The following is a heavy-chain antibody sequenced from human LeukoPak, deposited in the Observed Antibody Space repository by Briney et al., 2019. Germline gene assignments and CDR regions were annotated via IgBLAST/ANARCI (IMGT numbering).Heavy chain of an antibody. Sequence: ASVKVSCTASGYTFTSYGISWVRQAPGQGLEWMGWISAYNVNTNYAQKLQGRVTMTTDTSTSTAYMELRSLRSDDTAVYYWARGSYSSSAGDFDYWGQGTLVTVSS. D-gene: IGHD6-6*01. J-gene: IGHJ4*02. CDR3: ARGSYSSSAGDFDY. CDR2: ISAYNVNT. V-gene: IGHV1-18*01. CDR1: GYTFTSYG.